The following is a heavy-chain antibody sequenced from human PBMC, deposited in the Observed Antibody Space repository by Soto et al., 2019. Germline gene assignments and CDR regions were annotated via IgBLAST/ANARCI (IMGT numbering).Heavy chain of an antibody. CDR1: GGSISSGGYS. D-gene: IGHD3-16*01. Sequence: SETLSLTCAVSGGSISSGGYSWSWIRQPPGKGLEWIGYIYHSGSTYYNPSLKSRVTISVDRSKNQFSLKLSSVTAADTAVYYCARERLRGRWFDPWGQGTLVTVSS. CDR2: IYHSGST. J-gene: IGHJ5*02. CDR3: ARERLRGRWFDP. V-gene: IGHV4-30-2*01.